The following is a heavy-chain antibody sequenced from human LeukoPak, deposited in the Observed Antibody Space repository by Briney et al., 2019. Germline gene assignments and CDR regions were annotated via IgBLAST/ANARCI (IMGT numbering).Heavy chain of an antibody. D-gene: IGHD2-21*02. J-gene: IGHJ4*02. Sequence: PGGSLRLSCAASGFTFSDYYMSWIRQAPGKGLEGVSYISISCITIYYADSFKGRFTISRHKAKNTLCLQLSSLRDEDTAVYYCEREGGRVVTGTFDYWGQGTLVTVSS. V-gene: IGHV3-11*04. CDR2: ISISCITI. CDR1: GFTFSDYY. CDR3: EREGGRVVTGTFDY.